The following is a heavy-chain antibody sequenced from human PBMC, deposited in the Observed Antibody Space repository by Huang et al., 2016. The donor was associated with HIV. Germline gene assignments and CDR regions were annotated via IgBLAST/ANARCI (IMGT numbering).Heavy chain of an antibody. CDR1: GFTFSNVW. J-gene: IGHJ4*02. Sequence: EVQLVESGGALVKPGGSLRLSCAASGFTFSNVWMTWVRQAPGKGLEWVGRFKSKGDGGTTDDAAPVKGRFTISRDDSKDTLYLQMSSLKTEDTAVYYCSTGGLTFSFWGQGTLVTVSS. V-gene: IGHV3-15*02. CDR3: STGGLTFSF. CDR2: FKSKGDGGTT. D-gene: IGHD1-20*01.